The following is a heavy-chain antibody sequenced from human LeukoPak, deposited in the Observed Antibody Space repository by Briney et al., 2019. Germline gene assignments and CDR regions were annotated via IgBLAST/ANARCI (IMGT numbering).Heavy chain of an antibody. CDR1: GYTFTGYY. CDR3: ARGGTMIVATLAFDI. CDR2: INPNSGGT. V-gene: IGHV1-2*02. D-gene: IGHD3-22*01. Sequence: WASVKVSCKASGYTFTGYYMHWVRQAPGQGLEWMGWINPNSGGTNYAQKFQGRVTMTRDTSISTAYMELSRLRSDDTAVYYCARGGTMIVATLAFDIWGRGTMVTVSS. J-gene: IGHJ3*02.